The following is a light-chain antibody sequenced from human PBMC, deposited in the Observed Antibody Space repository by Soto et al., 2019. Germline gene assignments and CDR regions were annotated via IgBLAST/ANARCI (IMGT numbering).Light chain of an antibody. Sequence: QSALTQPASVSGSPGQSITISCTGTSSDVGSYNLVSWYQQHPGTAPKLIIYEGSKRPSGDSNRFSGYKSGNTASLTISGLQAEDEADYYCCSYAGSSTWVFGGGTKLTVL. CDR2: EGS. J-gene: IGLJ3*02. CDR3: CSYAGSSTWV. CDR1: SSDVGSYNL. V-gene: IGLV2-23*01.